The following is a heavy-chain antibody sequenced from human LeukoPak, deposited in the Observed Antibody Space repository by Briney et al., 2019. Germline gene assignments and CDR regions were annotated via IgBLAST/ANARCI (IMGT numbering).Heavy chain of an antibody. V-gene: IGHV3-23*01. D-gene: IGHD3-10*01. J-gene: IGHJ4*02. CDR1: GFTFSSYA. Sequence: GGSLRLSCAASGFTFSSYAMSWVRQAPGEGLEWVSAISGSGDNTHYADSVKGRFTISRDNSTSTLCLQMNSLRAEDTAVYYCAKDRDGGAGTYYNRFDYWGEGALVTVSA. CDR2: ISGSGDNT. CDR3: AKDRDGGAGTYYNRFDY.